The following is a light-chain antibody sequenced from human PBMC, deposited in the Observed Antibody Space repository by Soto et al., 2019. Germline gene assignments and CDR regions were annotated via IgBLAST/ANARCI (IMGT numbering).Light chain of an antibody. CDR2: GAS. Sequence: DIVLTQSPATLSLSPGERATLSCRASQSVSRYLAWYQQKPGQAPRLLIYGASSRATGIPDRFSGSGSGTDFTLTISSLQSEDFAVYYCQQYNDWPITFGQGTRLEIK. J-gene: IGKJ5*01. CDR1: QSVSRY. CDR3: QQYNDWPIT. V-gene: IGKV3D-15*01.